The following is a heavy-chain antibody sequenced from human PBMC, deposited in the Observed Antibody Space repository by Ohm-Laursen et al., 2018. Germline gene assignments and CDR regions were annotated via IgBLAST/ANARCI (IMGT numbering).Heavy chain of an antibody. CDR3: ARHASVTGLDY. Sequence: SDTLSLTCTVSGGSFSSADYYWSWIRHHSGKGLEWIGYVSYSENTYYNPSLKSRLLISVDRSKNQFSLKLSSVIAADTAMYYCARHASVTGLDYWGQGTLVTVSS. J-gene: IGHJ4*02. CDR1: GGSFSSADYY. D-gene: IGHD6-19*01. V-gene: IGHV4-31*03. CDR2: VSYSENT.